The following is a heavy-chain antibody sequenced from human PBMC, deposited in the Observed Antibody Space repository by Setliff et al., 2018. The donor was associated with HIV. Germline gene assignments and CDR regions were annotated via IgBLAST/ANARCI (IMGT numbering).Heavy chain of an antibody. CDR2: IDHSGST. D-gene: IGHD1-7*01. CDR3: ARDRSNWNYGKNYMDV. V-gene: IGHV4-34*01. CDR1: GGSVSGYY. J-gene: IGHJ6*03. Sequence: PSETLSLTCAVYGGSVSGYYWSWIRQPPGKGLEWIGEIDHSGSTNYNPSLKGRVTISVDTSKNQFSLKLSSVTAADTAVYYCARDRSNWNYGKNYMDVWGKGTTVTVSS.